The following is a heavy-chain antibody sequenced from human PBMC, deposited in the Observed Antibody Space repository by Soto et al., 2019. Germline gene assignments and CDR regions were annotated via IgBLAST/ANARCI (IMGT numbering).Heavy chain of an antibody. CDR1: GGSISSGVYY. V-gene: IGHV4-31*03. J-gene: IGHJ5*02. D-gene: IGHD2-2*01. Sequence: SETLSLTCTVSGGSISSGVYYWSWIRQHPGNGLEWIGYIYYIGSTYYNPSLKSRVTISVYTSKNQFSLKLSSVTAADTAVYYGARVVVVTAAARRVQGSWFDPWGAGTVV. CDR3: ARVVVVTAAARRVQGSWFDP. CDR2: IYYIGST.